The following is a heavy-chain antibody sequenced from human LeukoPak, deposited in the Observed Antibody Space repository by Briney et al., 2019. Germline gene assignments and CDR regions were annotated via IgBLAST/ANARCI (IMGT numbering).Heavy chain of an antibody. V-gene: IGHV1-2*02. CDR2: INPNSGGT. CDR1: GYTFTVYY. CDR3: ARAYYGDYEPHFDY. J-gene: IGHJ4*02. Sequence: ASVKVSSKPSGYTFTVYYMHWVRQAPGQGLGGMGWINPNSGGTNYAQKFQGRVTMTRDTSISTAYMELSRLRSDDTAVYYCARAYYGDYEPHFDYWGQGTLVTVSS. D-gene: IGHD4-17*01.